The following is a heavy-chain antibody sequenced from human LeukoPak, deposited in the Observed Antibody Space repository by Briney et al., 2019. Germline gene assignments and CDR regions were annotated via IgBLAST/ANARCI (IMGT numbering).Heavy chain of an antibody. J-gene: IGHJ4*02. CDR1: GYTFTSYY. D-gene: IGHD1-26*01. CDR2: INPSGGST. V-gene: IGHV1-46*01. Sequence: ASVKVSCKASGYTFTSYYMHWVRQAPGQGLEWMGIINPSGGSTSYAQKLQGRVTMTTDTSTSTAYMELRSLRSDDTAVYYCARRLVGATTCFDYWGQGTLVTVSS. CDR3: ARRLVGATTCFDY.